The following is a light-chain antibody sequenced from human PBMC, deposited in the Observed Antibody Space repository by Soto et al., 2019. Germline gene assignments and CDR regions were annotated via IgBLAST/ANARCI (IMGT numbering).Light chain of an antibody. V-gene: IGKV4-1*01. Sequence: IVMTQPPASLALPLGERPTTTCKSSQNNENYLAWYQQKAGQPPKLLIDWASTRAPGVPDRFSGSGSGTDFTLKINRVEAEDVGTYYCMQALQSLTFGQGTRLEIK. CDR2: WAS. CDR1: QNNENY. J-gene: IGKJ5*01. CDR3: MQALQSLT.